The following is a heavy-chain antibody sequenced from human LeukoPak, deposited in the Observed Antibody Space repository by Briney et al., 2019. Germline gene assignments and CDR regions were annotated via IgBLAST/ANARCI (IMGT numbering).Heavy chain of an antibody. Sequence: GGSLRLSCSASGFTFTNYGMSWVRQAPGKGLEWVSGLSGSGDGQFYADSVEGRFTISRDISKNMWYLQMDSLRAEDTAVYYCAKDGVLGYYDSSGYSGYWGQGTLVTVSS. CDR2: LSGSGDGQ. CDR3: AKDGVLGYYDSSGYSGY. V-gene: IGHV3-23*01. D-gene: IGHD3-22*01. CDR1: GFTFTNYG. J-gene: IGHJ4*02.